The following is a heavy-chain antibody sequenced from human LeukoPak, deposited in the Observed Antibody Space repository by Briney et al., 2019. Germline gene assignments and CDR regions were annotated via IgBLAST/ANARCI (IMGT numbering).Heavy chain of an antibody. D-gene: IGHD5-12*01. CDR2: INPNSGGT. V-gene: IGHV1-2*02. CDR1: GYTFTGYY. Sequence: GASVKASCKASGYTFTGYYMHWVRRAPGQGLEWMGWINPNSGGTNYAQKFQGRVTMTRDTSISTAYMELSRLRSDDTAVYYCARIRATGAFDIWGQGTMVTVSS. J-gene: IGHJ3*02. CDR3: ARIRATGAFDI.